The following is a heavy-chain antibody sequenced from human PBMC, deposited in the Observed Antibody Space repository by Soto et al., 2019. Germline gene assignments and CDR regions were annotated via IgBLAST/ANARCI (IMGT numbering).Heavy chain of an antibody. Sequence: PGGSLRLSCVASGFSFSNSWMSWVRQAPGKGLEWLATLKHDGNEKYYADSVKGRFTISRDNAANSLFLQMNSLGVEDTAVYYCARSLGWRDAFDICGQGTMVTVSS. D-gene: IGHD6-19*01. CDR1: GFSFSNSW. V-gene: IGHV3-7*01. CDR2: LKHDGNEK. CDR3: ARSLGWRDAFDI. J-gene: IGHJ3*02.